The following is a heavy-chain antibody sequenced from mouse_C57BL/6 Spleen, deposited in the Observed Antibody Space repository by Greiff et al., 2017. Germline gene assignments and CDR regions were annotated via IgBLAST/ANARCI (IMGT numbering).Heavy chain of an antibody. Sequence: EVKLVESEGGLVQPGSSMKLSCTASGFTFSDYYMAWVRQVPEKGLEWVANINYDGSSTYYLDSLKSRFIISRDNAKHILYLQMSSLKSEDTATYYCARETDYGSSNAMDYWGQGTSVTVSS. CDR1: GFTFSDYY. CDR2: INYDGSST. D-gene: IGHD1-1*01. V-gene: IGHV5-16*01. CDR3: ARETDYGSSNAMDY. J-gene: IGHJ4*01.